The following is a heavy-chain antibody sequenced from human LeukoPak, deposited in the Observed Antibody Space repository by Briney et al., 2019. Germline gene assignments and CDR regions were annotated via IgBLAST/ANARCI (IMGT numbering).Heavy chain of an antibody. J-gene: IGHJ4*02. CDR1: GGSISSSSYY. Sequence: SETLSLTCTVPGGSISSSSYYWGWIRQPPGKGLEWIGSIYNSGSTYYNPPLKSRVTISVDTSKNQFSLKLSSVTAADTAVYYCARGGSVRTFDYWGQGTLVTVSS. CDR3: ARGGSVRTFDY. D-gene: IGHD6-25*01. V-gene: IGHV4-39*07. CDR2: IYNSGST.